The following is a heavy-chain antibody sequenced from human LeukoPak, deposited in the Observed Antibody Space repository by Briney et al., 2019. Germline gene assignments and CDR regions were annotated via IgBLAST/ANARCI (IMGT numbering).Heavy chain of an antibody. J-gene: IGHJ4*02. D-gene: IGHD3-22*01. CDR1: GYTFTSHY. Sequence: ASVKVSCKASGYTFTSHYMHWVRQAPGQGLEWMGIINPSGGSTSYAQKFQGRVTMTRDMSTSTVYMELSSLRSEDTAVYYCARKSHYYDSSGYLYYFDYWGQGTLVTVSS. V-gene: IGHV1-46*01. CDR3: ARKSHYYDSSGYLYYFDY. CDR2: INPSGGST.